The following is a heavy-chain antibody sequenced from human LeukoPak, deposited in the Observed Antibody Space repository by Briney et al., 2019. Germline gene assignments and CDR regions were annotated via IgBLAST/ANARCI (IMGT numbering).Heavy chain of an antibody. CDR2: ISSSSSTI. Sequence: GGSLRLSCAVSGFTFSAYTMNCVRQAPGKGLEWVSYISSSSSTIYYADSVKGRFTISRDNAKNSLYLQMNSLRDEDTAVYYCARDVSGSLAFDYWGQGTLVTVSS. CDR1: GFTFSAYT. CDR3: ARDVSGSLAFDY. D-gene: IGHD1-26*01. V-gene: IGHV3-48*02. J-gene: IGHJ4*02.